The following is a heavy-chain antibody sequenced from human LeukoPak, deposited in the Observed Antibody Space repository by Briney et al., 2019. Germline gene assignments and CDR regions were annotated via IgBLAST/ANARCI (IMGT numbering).Heavy chain of an antibody. CDR1: GGSISSSSYY. V-gene: IGHV4-39*07. Sequence: SETLSLTCTVSGGSISSSSYYWGWIRQPPGKGLEWIGSIYYSGSTYYNPSLKSRVTMSVDTSKNQFSLKLSSVTAADTAVYYCARGGYSYGSYYYYYMDVWGKGTTVTISS. CDR2: IYYSGST. D-gene: IGHD5-18*01. CDR3: ARGGYSYGSYYYYYMDV. J-gene: IGHJ6*03.